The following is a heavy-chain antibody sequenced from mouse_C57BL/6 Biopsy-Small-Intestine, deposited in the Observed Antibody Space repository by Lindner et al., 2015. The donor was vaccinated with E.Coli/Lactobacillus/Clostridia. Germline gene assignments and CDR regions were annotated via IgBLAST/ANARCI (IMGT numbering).Heavy chain of an antibody. D-gene: IGHD2-5*01. CDR1: GYIFSRSW. CDR2: IDPEDANI. Sequence: VQLQESGPELVKPGASVKISCKASGYIFSRSWMNWVKQRPGKGLEWIGRIDPEDANIYYNGKFRGKATLTADKSSSTAYMQLSSLTSEDSAVYFCARGGSYSNYRYFDVWGAGTTVTVSS. J-gene: IGHJ1*01. CDR3: ARGGSYSNYRYFDV. V-gene: IGHV1-82*01.